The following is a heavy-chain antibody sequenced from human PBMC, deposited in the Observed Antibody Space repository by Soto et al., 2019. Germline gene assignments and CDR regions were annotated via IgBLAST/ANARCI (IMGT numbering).Heavy chain of an antibody. CDR1: GFTFSSYW. CDR2: IKQDGSEK. J-gene: IGHJ6*02. D-gene: IGHD3-9*01. Sequence: AGGSLRLSCAASGFTFSSYWMSWVRQAPGKGLEWVANIKQDGSEKYYVDSVKGRFTISRDNAKDSLYLQMNSLRAEDTAVYYCAREPIRYFDWLLYQDYYYGMDVWGQGTTVTVSS. CDR3: AREPIRYFDWLLYQDYYYGMDV. V-gene: IGHV3-7*01.